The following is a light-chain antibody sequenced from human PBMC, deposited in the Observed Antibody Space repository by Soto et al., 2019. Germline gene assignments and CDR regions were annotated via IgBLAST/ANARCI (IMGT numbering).Light chain of an antibody. CDR2: GAS. CDR3: QQYGSCPWT. CDR1: QSVSSSY. Sequence: EIVLTQSPGTLSLSPGERATLSCRASQSVSSSYLAWYQQKPGQAPRLLIYGASSRATGIPERFSGSGAGTDFTLTISRLAPEDFAVYYCQQYGSCPWTFGQGTKVEIK. V-gene: IGKV3-20*01. J-gene: IGKJ1*01.